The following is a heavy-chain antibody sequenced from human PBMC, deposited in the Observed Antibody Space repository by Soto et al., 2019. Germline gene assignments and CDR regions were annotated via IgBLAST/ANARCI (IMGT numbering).Heavy chain of an antibody. Sequence: ASVKVSCKSSGYTFSRYYMHCVRQAPGQGLEWMGIINPSGGSTSYAQKFQGRVTMTRDASVKGRFILSRDDSKSAAFLQMSSLKIEDTAVYYCSRDFGIVVIITQHRGQGTLVTVSS. V-gene: IGHV1-46*01. CDR2: INPSGGST. D-gene: IGHD3-22*01. CDR3: SLKIEDTAVYYCSRDFGIVVIITQH. J-gene: IGHJ1*01. CDR1: GYTFSRYY.